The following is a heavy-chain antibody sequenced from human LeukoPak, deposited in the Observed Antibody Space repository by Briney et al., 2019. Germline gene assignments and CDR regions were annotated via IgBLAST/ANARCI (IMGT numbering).Heavy chain of an antibody. J-gene: IGHJ4*02. Sequence: GSSVTVSCKASGGTFSSYAISWVLQAPGQGLEWMGRIIPIFGTANYAQKFQGRVTITTDESTSTAYMELSSLRSEDTAVYYCARDRLLWFGELSYFDYWGQGTLVTVSS. CDR1: GGTFSSYA. V-gene: IGHV1-69*05. D-gene: IGHD3-10*01. CDR2: IIPIFGTA. CDR3: ARDRLLWFGELSYFDY.